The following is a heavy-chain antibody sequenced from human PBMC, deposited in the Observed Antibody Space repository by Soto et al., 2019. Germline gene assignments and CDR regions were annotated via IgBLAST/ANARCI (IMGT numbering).Heavy chain of an antibody. J-gene: IGHJ6*02. D-gene: IGHD3-10*01. CDR1: GFTFGTYA. CDR2: ISYDGSKK. CDR3: AQGMNYDYKYALDV. Sequence: QVQLVESGGGVVQPGRSLRLSCADSGFTFGTYAMHWVRQAPGQGLEWVAVISYDGSKKYYADSVRGRFTLSRDKSKNTVYLQMHRLRAEDTAVYYCAQGMNYDYKYALDVWGQGTTVTGSS. V-gene: IGHV3-30*03.